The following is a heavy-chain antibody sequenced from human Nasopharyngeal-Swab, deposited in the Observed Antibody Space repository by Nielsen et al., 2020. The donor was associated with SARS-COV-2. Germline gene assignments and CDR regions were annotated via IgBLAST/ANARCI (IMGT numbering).Heavy chain of an antibody. CDR3: ARGIAARHAYDY. D-gene: IGHD6-6*01. J-gene: IGHJ4*02. V-gene: IGHV3-48*01. CDR2: ISSSSSTI. Sequence: GESLKISCAASGFTFSSYSMNWVRQAPGKGLEWVSSISSSSSTICYADSVKGRFTISRDNAKNSLYLQMNSLRAEDTAVYYCARGIAARHAYDYWGQGTLVTVSS. CDR1: GFTFSSYS.